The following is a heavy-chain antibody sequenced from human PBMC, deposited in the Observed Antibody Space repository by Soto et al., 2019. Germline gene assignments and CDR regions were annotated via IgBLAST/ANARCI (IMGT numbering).Heavy chain of an antibody. D-gene: IGHD2-8*01. V-gene: IGHV4-39*01. Sequence: SETLSLTCTVSGGSVSNSNYYWGWIRQSPGKGLEWIGSVYYRGRSYSKSSVKSRVTISVDTSKNQFSLNLNSVTASDTAVYYCVSQRTSVLTQAYFDYWGPGALVTVTS. CDR3: VSQRTSVLTQAYFDY. J-gene: IGHJ4*02. CDR1: GGSVSNSNYY. CDR2: VYYRGRS.